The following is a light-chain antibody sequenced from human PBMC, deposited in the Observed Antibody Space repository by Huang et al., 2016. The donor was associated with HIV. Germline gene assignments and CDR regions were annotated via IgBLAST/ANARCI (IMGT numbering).Light chain of an antibody. CDR1: QSVSTTY. CDR3: QQYGDSPPT. CDR2: GAS. V-gene: IGKV3-20*01. Sequence: EIVLTQSPGTLSLSPGERATLSCRASQSVSTTYLAWYQQKPGQAPRLLIYGASSRAPGIPDMFSSGASGTDFTLTINRLEPEDFAVYYCQQYGDSPPTFGQGTKVEIK. J-gene: IGKJ1*01.